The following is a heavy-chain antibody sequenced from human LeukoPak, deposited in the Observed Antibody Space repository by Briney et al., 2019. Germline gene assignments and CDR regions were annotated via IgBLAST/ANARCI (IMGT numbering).Heavy chain of an antibody. CDR2: ISSSSSYI. V-gene: IGHV3-21*01. CDR3: ARGAWFDT. Sequence: GGSLRLSCTTSGFIFSSYWMSWVRQAPGKGLEWVSSISSSSSYIYYADSVKGRFTISGDNAKNSLYLQMNSLRAEDTAVYYCARGAWFDTWGQGTLVTVSS. J-gene: IGHJ5*02. CDR1: GFIFSSYW.